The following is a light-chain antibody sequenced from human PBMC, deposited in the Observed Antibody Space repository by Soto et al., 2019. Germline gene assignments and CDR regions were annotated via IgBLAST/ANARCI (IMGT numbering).Light chain of an antibody. J-gene: IGLJ1*01. CDR2: NSY. Sequence: QSVLTKPPSASGSPGRRVPISCSENSSNIGSKTVNWYQQLPGTVPKLLIYNSYQRPSGVPDRFSGSKSGTSASLAISGLQSEDEADYYCAAWDASLNGYVFGAGTKVTVL. CDR3: AAWDASLNGYV. V-gene: IGLV1-44*01. CDR1: SSNIGSKT.